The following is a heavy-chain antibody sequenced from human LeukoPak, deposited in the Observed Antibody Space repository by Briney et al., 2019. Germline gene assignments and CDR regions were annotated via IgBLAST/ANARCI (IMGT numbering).Heavy chain of an antibody. CDR2: INSRNGNT. D-gene: IGHD2-15*01. V-gene: IGHV1-3*01. CDR1: GYTFINYA. Sequence: ASVKVSCKASGYTFINYAIYRVRQAPPQRLEWMGWINSRNGNTKYSQEFQGRFAITRDTSAGTAYMDLSRLRPDDTAVYFCAREWVSSGDSYYSHWGQGTLVTVSS. CDR3: AREWVSSGDSYYSH. J-gene: IGHJ4*02.